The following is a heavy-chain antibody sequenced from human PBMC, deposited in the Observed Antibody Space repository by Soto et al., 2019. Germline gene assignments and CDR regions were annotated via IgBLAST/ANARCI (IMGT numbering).Heavy chain of an antibody. V-gene: IGHV4-39*01. CDR1: GGSLSSSSYY. CDR3: ASKLRLLEWLYDY. Sequence: SETLSLTCPVSGGSLSSSSYYWGWIRQPPGKGLEWIGSIYYSGSTYYNPSLKSRVTISVDTSKNQFSLKLSSVTAADTAVYYCASKLRLLEWLYDYWGQGTLVTVSS. D-gene: IGHD3-3*01. CDR2: IYYSGST. J-gene: IGHJ4*02.